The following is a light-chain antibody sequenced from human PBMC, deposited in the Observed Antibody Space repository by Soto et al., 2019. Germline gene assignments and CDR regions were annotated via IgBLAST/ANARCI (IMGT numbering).Light chain of an antibody. CDR3: CSRAGSSSFV. Sequence: QSVLTQPPSVSAAPGQKVTISCSGSTSNIGNNYVAWYQQLPGTAPKLLIYEVSKRPSGDSIRFSGSKSGNTASLTISGLQAEDEADYYCCSRAGSSSFVFGGGTKVTVL. J-gene: IGLJ3*02. V-gene: IGLV2-23*02. CDR1: TSNIGNNY. CDR2: EVS.